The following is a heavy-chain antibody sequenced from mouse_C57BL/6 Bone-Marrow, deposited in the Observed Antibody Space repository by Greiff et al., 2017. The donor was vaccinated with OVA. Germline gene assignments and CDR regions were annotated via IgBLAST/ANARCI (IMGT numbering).Heavy chain of an antibody. CDR3: ERRSRGVDY. J-gene: IGHJ2*01. Sequence: QVQLQQPGAELVRPGSSVKLSCKASGYTFTSYWMDWVKQRPGQGLEWIGNIYPSDSETHYNQKFKDKATLTVDKSSSTAYMQLSSLTSEDSAVYYCERRSRGVDYWGQGTTLTVSS. CDR2: IYPSDSET. CDR1: GYTFTSYW. V-gene: IGHV1-61*01.